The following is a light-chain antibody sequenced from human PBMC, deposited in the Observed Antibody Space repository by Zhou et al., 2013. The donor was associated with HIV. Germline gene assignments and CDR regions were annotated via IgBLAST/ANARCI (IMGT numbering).Light chain of an antibody. J-gene: IGKJ2*01. CDR3: QQYANSPQT. V-gene: IGKV3-20*01. CDR2: GAS. CDR1: HTISANY. Sequence: EIVLTQSPGTXSLSPGERATLSCRASHTISANYLAWYQQKPGQAPRLLVYGASTRATGIPDRFTGSGSGTDFTLTFTTLGPEDFAVYYCQQYANSPQTFGQGTKVEIK.